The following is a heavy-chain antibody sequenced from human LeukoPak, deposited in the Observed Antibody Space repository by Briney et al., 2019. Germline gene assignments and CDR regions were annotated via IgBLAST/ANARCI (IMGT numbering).Heavy chain of an antibody. V-gene: IGHV2-5*02. CDR3: AHATLVYDSSGYYMGWFDP. CDR1: GFSLSTSAVG. J-gene: IGHJ5*02. D-gene: IGHD3-22*01. Sequence: SGPTLVNPTQTLTLTCTFSGFSLSTSAVGVGWIRQPPGKALEWLALVHRDDDKRYSPSLKSRLTITRDTSSSQVVLAMTNMDPVDTATYYCAHATLVYDSSGYYMGWFDPWGQGTLVTVSS. CDR2: VHRDDDK.